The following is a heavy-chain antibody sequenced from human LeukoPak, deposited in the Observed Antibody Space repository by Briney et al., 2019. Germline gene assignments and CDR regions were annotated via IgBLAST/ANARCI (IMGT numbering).Heavy chain of an antibody. CDR1: GGSISSGGYY. Sequence: SETLSLTCTVSGGSISSGGYYWSWIRQPPGKGLEWIGYIYHSGSTYYNPSLKSRVTMSVDRSKNQFSLKLSSVTAADTAVYYCARGVDYGGNRDAFDIWGQGTMVTVSS. CDR2: IYHSGST. V-gene: IGHV4-30-2*01. CDR3: ARGVDYGGNRDAFDI. D-gene: IGHD4-23*01. J-gene: IGHJ3*02.